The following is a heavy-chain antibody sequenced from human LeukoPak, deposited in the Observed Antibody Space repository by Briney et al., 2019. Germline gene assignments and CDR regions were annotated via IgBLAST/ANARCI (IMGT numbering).Heavy chain of an antibody. J-gene: IGHJ4*02. CDR1: GGSISSSGYY. CDR3: AREIVTVTSRRFDY. Sequence: SETLSLTCTVSGGSISSSGYYWGWIRQSPGEGLEWIGNIYYSGITYYNPSLKSRVTMSVDTSKNQFSLKLSSVTAADTAVYYCAREIVTVTSRRFDYWGQGTLVTVSS. V-gene: IGHV4-39*07. D-gene: IGHD4-17*01. CDR2: IYYSGIT.